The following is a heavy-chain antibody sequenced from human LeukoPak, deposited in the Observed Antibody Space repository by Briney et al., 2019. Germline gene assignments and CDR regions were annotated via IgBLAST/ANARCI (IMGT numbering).Heavy chain of an antibody. Sequence: PSETLSLTCTVSGGSISSGRYYWSWIRQPAGKGLEWIGRIYTSGSTNYNPSLKSRVTMSVDTSKNQFSLKLSSVTAADTAVYYCARGQSEEYSSSYYFDYWGQGTLVTVSS. CDR3: ARGQSEEYSSSYYFDY. CDR2: IYTSGST. J-gene: IGHJ4*02. D-gene: IGHD6-6*01. CDR1: GGSISSGRYY. V-gene: IGHV4-61*02.